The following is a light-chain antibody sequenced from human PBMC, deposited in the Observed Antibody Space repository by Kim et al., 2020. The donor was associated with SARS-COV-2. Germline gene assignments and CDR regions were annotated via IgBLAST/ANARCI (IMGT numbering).Light chain of an antibody. V-gene: IGKV3-15*01. CDR3: QQYHNWPLT. J-gene: IGKJ2*01. CDR1: QSVSSS. Sequence: SVSQGGRATLSGRASQSVSSSVAWYQQKPGQAPSLVIYSASTRATGVPARFSGSGSGTEFTLTISSLQSADFALYYCQQYHNWPLTFGQGTKLEI. CDR2: SAS.